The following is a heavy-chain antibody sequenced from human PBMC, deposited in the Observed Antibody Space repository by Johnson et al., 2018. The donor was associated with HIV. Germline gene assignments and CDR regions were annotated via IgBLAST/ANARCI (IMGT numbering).Heavy chain of an antibody. CDR1: GFTFSSYA. J-gene: IGHJ3*01. V-gene: IGHV3-30*02. D-gene: IGHD3-22*01. Sequence: QVQLVESGGGLVQPGGSLRLSCAASGFTFSSYAMHWVRQAPGKGLEWVAFIRYDGSNKYYADSVKGRFTISRDNATNTLYLQMNRLRGEDTAVYFCTRGFYPPSSGYSEPSGSVDAFDVWGQGTMVTVSS. CDR2: IRYDGSNK. CDR3: TRGFYPPSSGYSEPSGSVDAFDV.